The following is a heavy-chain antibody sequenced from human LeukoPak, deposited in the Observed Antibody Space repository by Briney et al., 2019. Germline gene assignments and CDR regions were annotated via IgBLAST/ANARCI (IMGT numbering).Heavy chain of an antibody. CDR1: GYTFTSYD. J-gene: IGHJ5*02. D-gene: IGHD2-15*01. CDR2: MNPNSGNT. V-gene: IGHV1-8*03. CDR3: ARGNRGYCSGGSCYNWFDP. Sequence: GASVKISCKASGYTFTSYDINWVRQATGQGLEWMRWMNPNSGNTGYAQKFQGRVTITRNTSISTAYMELSSLRSEDTAVYYCARGNRGYCSGGSCYNWFDPWGQGTLVTVSS.